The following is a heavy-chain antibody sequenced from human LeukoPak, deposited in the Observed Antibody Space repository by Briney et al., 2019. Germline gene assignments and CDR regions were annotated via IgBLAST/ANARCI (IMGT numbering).Heavy chain of an antibody. CDR1: GGSISSGGYS. Sequence: SQTLSLTCAVSGGSISSGGYSWSWIRQPPGKGLEWIGYIYHNGNTYYSPSLRSRVTISVDRSKNQLSLKLSSVTAADTAMYYCASGGYSYGFDYWGQGTLVTVSS. CDR2: IYHNGNT. V-gene: IGHV4-30-2*01. CDR3: ASGGYSYGFDY. D-gene: IGHD5-18*01. J-gene: IGHJ4*02.